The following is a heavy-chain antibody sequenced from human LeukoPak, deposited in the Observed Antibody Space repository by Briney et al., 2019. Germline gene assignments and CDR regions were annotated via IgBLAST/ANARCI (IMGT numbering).Heavy chain of an antibody. Sequence: PGGSLRLSCAASGFTFSSYAMSWVRQAPGKGLEWVSSISSSSSYIYYADSVKGRFTISRDNAKNSLYLQMNSLRAEDTAVYYCARALRCSSTSCYEDYYYYYMDVWGKGTTVTVSS. V-gene: IGHV3-21*01. CDR3: ARALRCSSTSCYEDYYYYYMDV. J-gene: IGHJ6*03. CDR2: ISSSSSYI. D-gene: IGHD2-2*01. CDR1: GFTFSSYA.